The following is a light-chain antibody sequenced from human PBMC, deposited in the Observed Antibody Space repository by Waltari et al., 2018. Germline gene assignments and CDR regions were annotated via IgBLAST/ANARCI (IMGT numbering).Light chain of an antibody. CDR1: QSVSRF. Sequence: EIVLTQSPGTLSLPPGERATLSCRASQSVSRFLAWYQQKPGQAPRLLIYEAYSRATDIPDRFSGSGSGTDFSLTISRLEPEDFAVYYCQKYGTLPATFGQGTKVEIK. J-gene: IGKJ1*01. CDR2: EAY. CDR3: QKYGTLPAT. V-gene: IGKV3-20*01.